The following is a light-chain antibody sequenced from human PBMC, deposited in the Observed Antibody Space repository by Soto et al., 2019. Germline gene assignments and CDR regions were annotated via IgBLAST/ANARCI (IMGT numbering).Light chain of an antibody. J-gene: IGKJ4*01. V-gene: IGKV3-11*01. Sequence: ENVFTQSPATLSLTTGERATLSCRASQSVSSYLAWYQQKPGQAPRLLIYDASNRATGIPARFSGSGSGTDFTLTISSLEPEDFAVYYCQQRSNWPPTFGGGTKVDIK. CDR1: QSVSSY. CDR2: DAS. CDR3: QQRSNWPPT.